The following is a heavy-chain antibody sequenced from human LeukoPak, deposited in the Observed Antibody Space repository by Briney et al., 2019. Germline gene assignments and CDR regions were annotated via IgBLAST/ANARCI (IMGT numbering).Heavy chain of an antibody. Sequence: GGSLRLSCAASGFTFSDYYMSWIRQAPGKGLEWVSYISSSGSIIYYADSVKGRFTISRDNAKNSLYLQMNSLRAEDTAVYYCARAVYTYYDILTGYPVHAFDIWGQGTMVTVSS. CDR1: GFTFSDYY. CDR3: ARAVYTYYDILTGYPVHAFDI. V-gene: IGHV3-11*04. J-gene: IGHJ3*02. D-gene: IGHD3-9*01. CDR2: ISSSGSII.